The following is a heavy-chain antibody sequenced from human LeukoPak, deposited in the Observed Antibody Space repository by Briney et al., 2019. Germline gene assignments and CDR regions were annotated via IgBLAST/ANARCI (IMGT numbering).Heavy chain of an antibody. D-gene: IGHD2-21*02. CDR3: ASSAALYCGGDCYTNFDY. CDR2: IRSSGSTI. CDR1: GFTFSSYE. V-gene: IGHV3-48*03. J-gene: IGHJ4*02. Sequence: QPGGSLRLSCAASGFTFSSYEMNWVRQAPGKGLEWVSYIRSSGSTIYYADSVKGRFTISRDNAKNSLYLQMNSLRAEDTAVYYCASSAALYCGGDCYTNFDYWGQGTLDTVSS.